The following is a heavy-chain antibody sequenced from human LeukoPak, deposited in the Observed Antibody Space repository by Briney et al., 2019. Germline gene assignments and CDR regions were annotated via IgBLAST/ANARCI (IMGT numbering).Heavy chain of an antibody. CDR2: INHSGST. Sequence: SETLSLTCAVYGGSFSGYYWSWIRQPPGKGLEWIGEINHSGSTNYNPSLKSRVTISVDTSKNQFSLKLSSVTAADTAVYYCASFPPKYSSSWANGDDAFDIWGQGTMVTVSS. CDR1: GGSFSGYY. J-gene: IGHJ3*02. V-gene: IGHV4-34*01. CDR3: ASFPPKYSSSWANGDDAFDI. D-gene: IGHD6-13*01.